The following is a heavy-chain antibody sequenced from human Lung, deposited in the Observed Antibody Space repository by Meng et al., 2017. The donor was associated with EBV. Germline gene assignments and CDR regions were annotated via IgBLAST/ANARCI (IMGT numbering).Heavy chain of an antibody. V-gene: IGHV4-39*07. CDR2: IHYSGRT. Sequence: QLQLQGCGPGMGKSSAPLSLTCTVSGDSISSSSNFWGWTRQPPGKGLEWIGSIHYSGRTQYSPSLTSRVTISVDTSKNQFSLKLTSVTAADTAVYYCARVSTDWVFLSYYFDYWGQGALVTVSS. J-gene: IGHJ4*02. CDR3: ARVSTDWVFLSYYFDY. CDR1: GDSISSSSNF. D-gene: IGHD3-9*01.